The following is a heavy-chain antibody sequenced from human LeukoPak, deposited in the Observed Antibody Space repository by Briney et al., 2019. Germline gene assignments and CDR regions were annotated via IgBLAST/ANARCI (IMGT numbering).Heavy chain of an antibody. Sequence: ASVKVSCKASGYTFTGYYMHWVRQAPGQGLEWMGWINPNSGDTNYAQKFQGRVTMTRDTSISTAYMELSRLRSDDTAVYYCARAPRICSGGSCYSGIRANWFDPWGQGTLVTVSS. J-gene: IGHJ5*02. V-gene: IGHV1-2*02. CDR3: ARAPRICSGGSCYSGIRANWFDP. D-gene: IGHD2-15*01. CDR1: GYTFTGYY. CDR2: INPNSGDT.